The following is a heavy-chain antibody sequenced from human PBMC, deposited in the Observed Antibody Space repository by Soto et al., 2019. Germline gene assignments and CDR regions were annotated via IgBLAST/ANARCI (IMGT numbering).Heavy chain of an antibody. Sequence: GGSLRLSCAVFGFTFNSRSSHGMSWVRQAPGKGPEWVSTISSDGANKHYAESVKGRFTISKGTSRNTVDLHMNSLGAEDTAMYFWVSWVSKHFDCWGQGIMVTVYS. V-gene: IGHV3-23*01. D-gene: IGHD3-9*01. CDR2: ISSDGANK. CDR1: GFTFNSRSSHG. J-gene: IGHJ4*02. CDR3: VSWVSKHFDC.